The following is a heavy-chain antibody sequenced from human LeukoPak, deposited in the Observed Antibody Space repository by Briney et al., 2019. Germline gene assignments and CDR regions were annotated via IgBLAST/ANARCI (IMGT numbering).Heavy chain of an antibody. J-gene: IGHJ4*02. CDR2: ISYDGSNK. D-gene: IGHD3-22*01. CDR3: ARNGNYDSSGYSPYDY. CDR1: GFTFSSYA. V-gene: IGHV3-30*01. Sequence: PGGSLRLSCAASGFTFSSYAMHWVRQAPGKGLEWVAVISYDGSNKYYADSVKGRFTISRDNSKNTLYLQMNSLRAEDTAVYYCARNGNYDSSGYSPYDYWGQGTLVTVSS.